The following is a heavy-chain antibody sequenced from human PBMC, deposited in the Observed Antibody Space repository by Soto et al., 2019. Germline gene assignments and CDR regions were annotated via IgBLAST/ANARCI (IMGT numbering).Heavy chain of an antibody. D-gene: IGHD3-10*01. V-gene: IGHV1-69*01. J-gene: IGHJ3*02. CDR2: IIPIFGTA. CDR3: ARSRITMVRGVPRYAFDI. Sequence: PGQGLEWMGGIIPIFGTANYAQKFQGRVTITADESTSTAYMELSSLRSEDTAVYYCARSRITMVRGVPRYAFDIWGQGTMVTVS.